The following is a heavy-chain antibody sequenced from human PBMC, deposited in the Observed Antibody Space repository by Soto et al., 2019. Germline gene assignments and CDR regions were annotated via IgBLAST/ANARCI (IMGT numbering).Heavy chain of an antibody. D-gene: IGHD2-15*01. V-gene: IGHV6-1*01. Sequence: QVQLQQSGPGLVKPSQTLSLTCAISGDSVSSNSAAWNWIRQSPSRGLEWLGRTYYRSKWYNDYAVSVKSRITINPDTSKNQFSLQLNSVTPEDTAVYYCAREEKVVVAAKGPPGSVRWGWFDPWGQGTLVTVSS. CDR2: TYYRSKWYN. CDR1: GDSVSSNSAA. J-gene: IGHJ5*02. CDR3: AREEKVVVAAKGPPGSVRWGWFDP.